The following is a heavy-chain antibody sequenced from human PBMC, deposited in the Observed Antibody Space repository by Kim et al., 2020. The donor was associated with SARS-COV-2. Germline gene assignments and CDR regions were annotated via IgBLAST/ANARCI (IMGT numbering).Heavy chain of an antibody. V-gene: IGHV3-30-3*02. J-gene: IGHJ4*02. CDR3: AKAAGSSWYPDS. Sequence: KFCADSVQGRCTVSRDTSKTTLYLHLNSLRTEDTAFYYCAKAAGSSWYPDSWGQGTLVTVSS. CDR2: K. D-gene: IGHD6-13*01.